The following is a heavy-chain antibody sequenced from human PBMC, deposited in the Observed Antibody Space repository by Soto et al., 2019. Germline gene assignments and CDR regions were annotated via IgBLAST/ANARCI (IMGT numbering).Heavy chain of an antibody. V-gene: IGHV3-30*18. D-gene: IGHD4-17*01. CDR3: AKRTVGWYFDL. CDR1: GFTFSSYG. CDR2: ISDDGSNK. Sequence: PGGSLRLSCAASGFTFSSYGMHWVRQAPGKGLEWVAVISDDGSNKYYTDSVKGRFTISRDNSKNTLYLQMNSLRAEDTAVYYCAKRTVGWYFDLWGRGTLVTVSS. J-gene: IGHJ2*01.